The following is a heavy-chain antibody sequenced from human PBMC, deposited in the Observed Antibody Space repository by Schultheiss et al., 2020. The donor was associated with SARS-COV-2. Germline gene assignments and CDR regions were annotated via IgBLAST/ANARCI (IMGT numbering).Heavy chain of an antibody. CDR2: IYTSGST. J-gene: IGHJ4*02. CDR3: ARGSTILKY. Sequence: SETLSLTCTVSGGSISSSSYYWGWIRQPAGKGLEWIGRIYTSGSTNYNPSLKSRVTMSVDTSKNQFSLKLSSVTAADTAVYYCARGSTILKYWGQGTLVTVSS. D-gene: IGHD6-13*01. V-gene: IGHV4-61*02. CDR1: GGSISSSSYY.